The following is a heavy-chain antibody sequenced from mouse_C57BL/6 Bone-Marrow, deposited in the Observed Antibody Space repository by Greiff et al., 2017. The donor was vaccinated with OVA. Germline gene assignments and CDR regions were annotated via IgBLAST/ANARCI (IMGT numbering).Heavy chain of an antibody. CDR3: ARDAVDYGYALDY. CDR1: GFTFSDFY. J-gene: IGHJ4*01. V-gene: IGHV7-1*01. D-gene: IGHD2-4*01. CDR2: SRNKANDYTT. Sequence: EVKLVESGGGLVQSGRSLRLSCATSGFTFSDFYMEWVRQAPGQGLEWIAASRNKANDYTTEYSASVKGRFIVSRDTSQSILFLQMNALRAEDTAIYYCARDAVDYGYALDYWGQGTSVTVSS.